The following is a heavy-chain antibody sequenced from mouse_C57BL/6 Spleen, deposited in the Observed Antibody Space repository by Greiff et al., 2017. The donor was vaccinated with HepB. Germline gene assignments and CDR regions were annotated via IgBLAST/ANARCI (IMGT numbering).Heavy chain of an antibody. J-gene: IGHJ3*01. CDR2: IYPGSGST. CDR1: GYTFTSYW. D-gene: IGHD2-5*01. CDR3: ARGLYYSNYAWFAY. V-gene: IGHV1-55*01. Sequence: QVQLQQPGAELVKPGASVKMSCKASGYTFTSYWITWVKQRPGQGLEWIGDIYPGSGSTNYNEKFKSKATLTVDTSSSTAYMQLSSLTSEDSAVYYWARGLYYSNYAWFAYWGQGTLVTVSA.